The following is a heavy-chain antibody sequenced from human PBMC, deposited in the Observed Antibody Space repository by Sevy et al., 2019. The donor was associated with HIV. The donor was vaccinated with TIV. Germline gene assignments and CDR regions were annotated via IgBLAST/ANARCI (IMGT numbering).Heavy chain of an antibody. CDR3: ARDGLNGSGGSCYSVLYYMDV. D-gene: IGHD2-15*01. CDR1: GGTFSSYA. Sequence: ASVKVSCKASGGTFSSYAISWVRQAPGQGLEWMGGIIPIFGTANYAQKFQGRVTITADKSTRTAYMELSSLRSEDTAVYYWARDGLNGSGGSCYSVLYYMDVWGKGTTVTVSS. V-gene: IGHV1-69*06. CDR2: IIPIFGTA. J-gene: IGHJ6*03.